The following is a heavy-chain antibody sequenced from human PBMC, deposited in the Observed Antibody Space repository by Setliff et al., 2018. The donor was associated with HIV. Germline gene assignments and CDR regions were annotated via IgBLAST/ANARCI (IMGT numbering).Heavy chain of an antibody. D-gene: IGHD3-10*01. CDR3: ARGVIRGVISQGGLDY. V-gene: IGHV1-3*01. Sequence: ASVKVSCKASGFTFTTYAVHWVRQAPGQRPEWMGWINAANGKTRYPQRFEARVTITMDTGASTAYMELNSLRSEDSAVYYCARGVIRGVISQGGLDYWGPGTLVPSP. CDR2: INAANGKT. CDR1: GFTFTTYA. J-gene: IGHJ4*02.